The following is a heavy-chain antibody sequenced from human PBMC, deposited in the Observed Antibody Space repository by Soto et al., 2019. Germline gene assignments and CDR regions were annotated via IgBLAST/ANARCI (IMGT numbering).Heavy chain of an antibody. V-gene: IGHV4-39*01. CDR2: IYYSGST. D-gene: IGHD3-3*01. CDR1: AGSISSSSYY. CDR3: ARPMVVYDFWSGYYPTYNWFDP. Sequence: SETLSITCPLHAGSISSSSYYWCSIRQPPGKGLEWIGSIYYSGSTYYNPSLKSRVTISVDTSKNQFSLKLSSVTAADTAVYYCARPMVVYDFWSGYYPTYNWFDPWGQGTLVTVSS. J-gene: IGHJ5*02.